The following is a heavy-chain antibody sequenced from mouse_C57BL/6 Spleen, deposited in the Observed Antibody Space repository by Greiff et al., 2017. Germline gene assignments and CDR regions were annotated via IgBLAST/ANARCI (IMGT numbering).Heavy chain of an antibody. V-gene: IGHV1-22*01. CDR2: INPNNGGT. Sequence: VQLQQSGPELVKPGASVKMSCKASGYTFTDYNMHWVKQSHGKSLEWIGYINPNNGGTSYNQKFKGKATLTVNKSSSTAYMELRSLTSEDSAVYYCAREADYYGSSYDAMDYWGQGTSVTVSS. CDR1: GYTFTDYN. J-gene: IGHJ4*01. CDR3: AREADYYGSSYDAMDY. D-gene: IGHD1-1*01.